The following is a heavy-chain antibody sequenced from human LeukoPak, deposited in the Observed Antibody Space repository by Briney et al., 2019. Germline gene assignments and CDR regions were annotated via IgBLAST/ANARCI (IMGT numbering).Heavy chain of an antibody. Sequence: GESLKISCKGSGYSFTSYWIGWVRQMPGKGLEWLGIIYPGDSDTRYSPSFQGQVTNSADKSISTAYLQWSSLKASDTAMYYCARRYYYDSSGYSYFDYWGQGTLVTVSS. D-gene: IGHD3-22*01. CDR3: ARRYYYDSSGYSYFDY. V-gene: IGHV5-51*01. CDR1: GYSFTSYW. J-gene: IGHJ4*02. CDR2: IYPGDSDT.